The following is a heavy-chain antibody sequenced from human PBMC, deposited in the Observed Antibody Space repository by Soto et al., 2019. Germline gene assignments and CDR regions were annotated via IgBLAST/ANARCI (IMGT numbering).Heavy chain of an antibody. J-gene: IGHJ6*03. CDR1: GGRFTSYI. V-gene: IGHV1-69*08. CDR2: SIPIQGTA. CDR3: AKSLVFVAHGYMDV. Sequence: QVQLVQSGAEVKKPGSSVKVSCEASGGRFTSYIFTWVRQAPGQGLEWMGRSIPIQGTADYALKFQDRVTMAADTSTNTVHMEMRSLRPDDPAVYYCAKSLVFVAHGYMDVWGKGTTVTVSS. D-gene: IGHD2-21*01.